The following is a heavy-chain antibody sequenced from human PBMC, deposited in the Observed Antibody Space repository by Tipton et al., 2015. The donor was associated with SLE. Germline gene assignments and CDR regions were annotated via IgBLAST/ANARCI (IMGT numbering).Heavy chain of an antibody. CDR1: GGSISTGSYY. Sequence: LRLSCTVSGGSISTGSYYWSWIRQPAGKGLQWIGHIYTSGSTNYNPSLKSRVTISVDTSKNQFSLKLSSVTAADTAVYYCATKLVDTAMVPLYYYYYYIDVWSKGSTVTVSS. D-gene: IGHD5-18*01. CDR2: IYTSGST. J-gene: IGHJ6*03. V-gene: IGHV4-61*09. CDR3: ATKLVDTAMVPLYYYYYYIDV.